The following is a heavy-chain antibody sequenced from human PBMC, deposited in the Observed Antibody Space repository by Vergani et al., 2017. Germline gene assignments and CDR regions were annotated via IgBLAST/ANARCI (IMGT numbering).Heavy chain of an antibody. D-gene: IGHD3-10*01. V-gene: IGHV4-59*01. CDR1: ADSISSYY. J-gene: IGHJ6*02. CDR2: IYYSGST. Sequence: QLQLQQSGPGLVKPSETLLLTCTVSADSISSYYWSWIRQPPGKGLEWIGYIYYSGSTNYNPSLKSRVTISVDTSKNQFSLKLSSVTAADTAVYYCARGFVGYYYGMDVWGQGTTVTVSS. CDR3: ARGFVGYYYGMDV.